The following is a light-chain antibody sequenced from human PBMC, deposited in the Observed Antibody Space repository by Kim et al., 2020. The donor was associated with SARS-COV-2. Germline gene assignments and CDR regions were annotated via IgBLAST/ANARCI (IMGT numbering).Light chain of an antibody. V-gene: IGKV1-39*01. CDR1: QSISSQ. CDR2: AAS. J-gene: IGKJ3*01. Sequence: AYVGDRVTITCRTTQSISSQLNWYQQKPGRAPKLLISAASTLQGGVPSRFSGSGSETDFTLTISSLQPEDFATYFCQQSYITPFTFGPGTKVDIK. CDR3: QQSYITPFT.